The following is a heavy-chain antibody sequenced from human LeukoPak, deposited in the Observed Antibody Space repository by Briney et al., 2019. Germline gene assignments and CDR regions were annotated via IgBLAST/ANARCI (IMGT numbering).Heavy chain of an antibody. CDR2: ISSSNSTI. CDR3: AKDRVAVAASPSEY. Sequence: GGSLRLSCAASGFTFSSYSMNWVRQAPGKGLEWVSYISSSNSTIYYADSVKGRFTISRDNSKNTLYLQMNSLRAEDTAVYYCAKDRVAVAASPSEYGGQGTRVTV. CDR1: GFTFSSYS. D-gene: IGHD6-19*01. V-gene: IGHV3-48*01. J-gene: IGHJ4*02.